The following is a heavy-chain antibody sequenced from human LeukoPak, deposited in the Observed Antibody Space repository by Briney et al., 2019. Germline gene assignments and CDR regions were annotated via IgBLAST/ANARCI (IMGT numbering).Heavy chain of an antibody. V-gene: IGHV4-4*02. Sequence: SETLSLTCAVSGGSITSSHWWSWARQPPGKGLEWIGEIYHGGTTNYNPSLKSRVTMSVDESKNQFFLKLSSVTAADTAVYYCATYFYGGDYASYYFDYWGQGTLVTVSS. CDR2: IYHGGTT. J-gene: IGHJ4*02. D-gene: IGHD4-23*01. CDR1: GGSITSSHW. CDR3: ATYFYGGDYASYYFDY.